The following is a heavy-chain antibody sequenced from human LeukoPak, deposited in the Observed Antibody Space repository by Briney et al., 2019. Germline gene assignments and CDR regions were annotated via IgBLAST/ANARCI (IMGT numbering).Heavy chain of an antibody. D-gene: IGHD2-2*01. V-gene: IGHV4-31*03. Sequence: SQTLSLTCTVSGGSISSGGYYWSWIRQHPGKGLEWIGYIYYSGSTYYNPSLKSRVTISVDTSKNQFSLKLSSVTAADTAVYYCARHSCSSTSCPFDWWGQGTLVTVSS. CDR2: IYYSGST. CDR1: GGSISSGGYY. J-gene: IGHJ4*02. CDR3: ARHSCSSTSCPFDW.